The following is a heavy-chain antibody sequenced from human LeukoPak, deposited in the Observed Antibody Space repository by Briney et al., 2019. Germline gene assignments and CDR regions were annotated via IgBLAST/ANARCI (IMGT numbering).Heavy chain of an antibody. CDR1: GFTFSSYA. CDR3: AKVEDYYGSGSSDY. J-gene: IGHJ4*02. CDR2: ISGSGGST. Sequence: TGGSLRLSCAASGFTFSSYAMSWVRQAPGKGLEWVSAISGSGGSTYYADSVKGRFTISRDNSKNTLYLQMNSLRAEDTAVYYCAKVEDYYGSGSSDYRGQGTLVTVSS. D-gene: IGHD3-10*01. V-gene: IGHV3-23*01.